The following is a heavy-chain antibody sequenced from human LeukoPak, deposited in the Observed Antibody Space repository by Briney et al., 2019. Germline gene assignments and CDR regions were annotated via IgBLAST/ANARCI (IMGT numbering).Heavy chain of an antibody. Sequence: GGSLRLSCAASGFTFSSYWMSWVRLAPGKGLEWVANIKQDGSEKYYVDSVKGRFTISRDNAKNSLYLQMNSLRAEDTAVYYCARDLRYDYVWGSYRQGFDYWGQGTLVTVSS. D-gene: IGHD3-16*02. CDR2: IKQDGSEK. J-gene: IGHJ4*02. V-gene: IGHV3-7*01. CDR1: GFTFSSYW. CDR3: ARDLRYDYVWGSYRQGFDY.